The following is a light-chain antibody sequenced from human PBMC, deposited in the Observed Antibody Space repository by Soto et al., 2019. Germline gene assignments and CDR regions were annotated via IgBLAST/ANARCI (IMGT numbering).Light chain of an antibody. CDR3: QHYTTSSPWT. J-gene: IGKJ1*01. Sequence: DIQMTQSPSTLSASVGDRVTITCRASQSISSWLAWYQQKPGKAPKLLIYDASSLESGVPSRFSGRGSGTEFTLTISSLQPDDFATYFCQHYTTSSPWTFGQGTKVDIK. CDR1: QSISSW. V-gene: IGKV1-5*01. CDR2: DAS.